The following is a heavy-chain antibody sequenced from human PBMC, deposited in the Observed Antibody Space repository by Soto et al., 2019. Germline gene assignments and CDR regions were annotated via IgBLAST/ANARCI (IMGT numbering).Heavy chain of an antibody. CDR3: AKYRYNWFDP. J-gene: IGHJ5*02. CDR1: GFTFSSYG. CDR2: ISYDGSNK. V-gene: IGHV3-30*18. D-gene: IGHD3-16*02. Sequence: QVQLVESGGGVVQPGRSLRLSCAASGFTFSSYGMHWVRQAPGKGLEWVAVISYDGSNKYYADSVKGRFTISRDNSKNTLYLQMNSRRAEDTAVYYCAKYRYNWFDPWGQGTLVTVSS.